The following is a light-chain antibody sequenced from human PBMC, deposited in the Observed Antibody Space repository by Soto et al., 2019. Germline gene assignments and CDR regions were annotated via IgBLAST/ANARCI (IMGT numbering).Light chain of an antibody. CDR1: RSVTSNK. CDR3: QQYGSSVVT. CDR2: GAS. J-gene: IGKJ4*01. Sequence: DIVLTQSPGTLSLSPGERATLSCRASRSVTSNKLAWYQQKPGQAPRLLISGASSRATGIPDRFSGSGSGTDFTLTISRLEPEDFAVYYCQQYGSSVVTFGGGTKVEIK. V-gene: IGKV3-20*01.